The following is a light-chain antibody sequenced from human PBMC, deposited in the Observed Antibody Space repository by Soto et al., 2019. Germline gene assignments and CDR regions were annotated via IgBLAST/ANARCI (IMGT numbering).Light chain of an antibody. CDR2: AAS. CDR3: LQHNSYPWT. V-gene: IGKV1-17*01. J-gene: IGKJ1*01. Sequence: DIQMTQSPSSLSASVGDRVTITCRASQSISSYLNWYQQKPGKAPELLIYAASTLHDGVPSRFSGSGSGTEFTLTISSLQPEDFATYYCLQHNSYPWTFGQGTKVDIK. CDR1: QSISSY.